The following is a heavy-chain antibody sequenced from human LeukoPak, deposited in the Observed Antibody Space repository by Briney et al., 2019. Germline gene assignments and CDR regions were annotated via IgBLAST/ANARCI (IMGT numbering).Heavy chain of an antibody. Sequence: GESLKISCKGSGYSCTSYWIGWVRQMPGKGLEWMGIIYPGDSDTRYSPSFQGQVTISADKSISTAYLQWSSLKASDTGMYYCARRSSSLGYYYYMDVWGKGTTVTVSS. D-gene: IGHD6-13*01. CDR2: IYPGDSDT. CDR3: ARRSSSLGYYYYMDV. J-gene: IGHJ6*03. V-gene: IGHV5-51*03. CDR1: GYSCTSYW.